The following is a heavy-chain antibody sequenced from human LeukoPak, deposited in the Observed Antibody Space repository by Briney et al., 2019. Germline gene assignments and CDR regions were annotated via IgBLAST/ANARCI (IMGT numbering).Heavy chain of an antibody. V-gene: IGHV3-30*03. CDR1: GFTFSSYG. J-gene: IGHJ4*02. CDR3: AVFCTSCPYYFDY. CDR2: ISYDGSNK. D-gene: IGHD2-2*01. Sequence: GGSLGLSCAASGFTFSSYGMHWVRQAPGKGLEWVAVISYDGSNKYYADSVKGRFTISRDNSKNTLYLQMNSLRAEDTAVYYCAVFCTSCPYYFDYWGQGTLVTVSS.